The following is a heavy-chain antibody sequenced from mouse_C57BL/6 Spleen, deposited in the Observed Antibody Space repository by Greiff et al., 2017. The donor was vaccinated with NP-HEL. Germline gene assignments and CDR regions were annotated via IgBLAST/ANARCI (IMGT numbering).Heavy chain of an antibody. CDR2: IYPGDGDT. CDR1: GYAFSSSW. Sequence: VQLQQSGPELVKPGASVKISCKASGYAFSSSWMNWVKQRPGQGLEWIGRIYPGDGDTNYNGKFKGKATLTADKSSSTAYMQLSSLTSEDSAVYFCARDDGGGDYWGQGTSVTVAS. V-gene: IGHV1-82*01. J-gene: IGHJ4*01. CDR3: ARDDGGGDY. D-gene: IGHD1-2*01.